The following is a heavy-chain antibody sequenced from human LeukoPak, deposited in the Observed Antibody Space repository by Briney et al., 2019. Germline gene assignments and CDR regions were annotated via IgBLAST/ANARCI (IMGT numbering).Heavy chain of an antibody. CDR1: GFTFGSYW. CDR2: INQDGSKK. CDR3: KTGNNWNDGGY. V-gene: IGHV3-7*01. J-gene: IGHJ4*02. Sequence: PGGSLRLSCVASGFTFGSYWMSWVRQSPVKGLEWVANINQDGSKKEFVDSVKGRFTISRDNAKNSLYLQLDSLRADDTAMYYGKTGNNWNDGGYWGQGTLVTVSS. D-gene: IGHD1-1*01.